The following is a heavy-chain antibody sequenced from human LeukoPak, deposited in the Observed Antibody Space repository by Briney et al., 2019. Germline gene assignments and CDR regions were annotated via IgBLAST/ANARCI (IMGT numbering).Heavy chain of an antibody. CDR2: IGTAGDT. Sequence: GGSLRLSCAASGFTFSSYDMHWVRQATGKGLEWVSAIGTAGDTYYPDSVKGRFTISRDNAKNSLYLQMNSLRAEDTAVYYCAREGYYDSSGYLGVFDYWGQGTLVTVSS. J-gene: IGHJ4*02. V-gene: IGHV3-13*01. D-gene: IGHD3-22*01. CDR1: GFTFSSYD. CDR3: AREGYYDSSGYLGVFDY.